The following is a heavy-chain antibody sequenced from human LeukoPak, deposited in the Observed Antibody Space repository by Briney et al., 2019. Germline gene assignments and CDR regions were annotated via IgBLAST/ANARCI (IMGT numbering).Heavy chain of an antibody. D-gene: IGHD5-18*01. J-gene: IGHJ4*02. V-gene: IGHV3-48*03. CDR1: GFTFSSYE. CDR2: ISNSGSTI. CDR3: ARDPRGYSSGSDDF. Sequence: GGSLRLSCAASGFTFSSYEMNWVRQAPKKGLEWVSYISNSGSTIYYADSVKGRFTISRDNAKNSLYLQMNSLRADDTAVYYCARDPRGYSSGSDDFWGQGTLVTVSS.